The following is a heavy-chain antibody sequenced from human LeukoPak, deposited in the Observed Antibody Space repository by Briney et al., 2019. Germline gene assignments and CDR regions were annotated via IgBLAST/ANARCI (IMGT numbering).Heavy chain of an antibody. Sequence: SGGSLRLSCAASGFTFNIYAMNWVRQAPGKGLEWVAAISGSGVSTRDADSVKGRFTISRDNSKNTLYLQMSSLRAEDTAVYYCAKDHMSSPVTYSYSFDSWGQGTLVTVSS. CDR3: AKDHMSSPVTYSYSFDS. J-gene: IGHJ4*02. V-gene: IGHV3-23*01. CDR2: ISGSGVST. CDR1: GFTFNIYA. D-gene: IGHD5-18*01.